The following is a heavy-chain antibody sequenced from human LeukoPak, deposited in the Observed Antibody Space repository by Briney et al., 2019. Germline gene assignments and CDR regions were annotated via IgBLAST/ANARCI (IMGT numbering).Heavy chain of an antibody. CDR1: GGSISSSSYY. D-gene: IGHD1-26*01. CDR2: IYYSGST. J-gene: IGHJ3*02. Sequence: SETLSLTFTVSGGSISSSSYYWGWIRQPPGKGLEWIGSIYYSGSTYYNPSLKSRVTISVDTSKNQFSLKLSSVTAADTAVYYCARCLGGADAFDIWGQGTMVTVSS. CDR3: ARCLGGADAFDI. V-gene: IGHV4-39*01.